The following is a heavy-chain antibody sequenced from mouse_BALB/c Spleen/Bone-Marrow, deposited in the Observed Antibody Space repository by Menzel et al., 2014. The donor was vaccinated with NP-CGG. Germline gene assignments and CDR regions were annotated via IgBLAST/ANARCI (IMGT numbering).Heavy chain of an antibody. CDR3: ARLGRDY. J-gene: IGHJ2*01. V-gene: IGHV1S29*02. Sequence: VQLQQSGPELVKPGASVKISCKASGYTFTDYNMHWVKQSHGKSLEWIGYIYPYNDGTGYNQKFKSKATLTVDNSSSTACMELRSLTSEDSAVYYCARLGRDYWGQGTTLTVSS. CDR2: IYPYNDGT. D-gene: IGHD4-1*01. CDR1: GYTFTDYN.